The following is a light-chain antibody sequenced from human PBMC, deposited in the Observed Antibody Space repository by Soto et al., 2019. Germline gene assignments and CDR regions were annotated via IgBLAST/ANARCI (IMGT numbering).Light chain of an antibody. J-gene: IGLJ2*01. Sequence: QSALTQPASVSGSPGQSITISCSGTSSDIGAYDLVSWYQQLPGRAPKLIISEVSNRPSGVSDRFTGSKSGNTASLTISGLQTEDEGDYYCSSYTSSSTSVVFGGGTKLTVL. CDR1: SSDIGAYDL. V-gene: IGLV2-14*01. CDR2: EVS. CDR3: SSYTSSSTSVV.